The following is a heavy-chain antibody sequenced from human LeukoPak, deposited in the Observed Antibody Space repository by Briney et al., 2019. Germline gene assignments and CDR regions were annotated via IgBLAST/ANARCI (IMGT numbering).Heavy chain of an antibody. V-gene: IGHV4-4*07. J-gene: IGHJ3*02. CDR1: GGSITSYY. CDR3: ARRKRDAFDI. Sequence: PSETLSLTCSVSGGSITSYYWSWVRQPTGKGLEWIGRIYTSGSTNYNPSLKSRVTMSIDTSKKQLSLKLNSVTAADTAVYYCARRKRDAFDIWGQGKMVTVS. CDR2: IYTSGST.